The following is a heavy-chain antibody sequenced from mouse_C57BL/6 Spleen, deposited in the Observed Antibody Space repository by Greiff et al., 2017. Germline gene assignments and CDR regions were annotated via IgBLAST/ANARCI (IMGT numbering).Heavy chain of an antibody. D-gene: IGHD2-4*01. Sequence: VQLQQSGAELVKPGASVKLSCKASGYTFTEYTIHWVKQRSGQGLEWIGWFYPGGGSIKYNEKFKDKATLTADKSSNTVYMELSRMTSEDSAVFFCGRHEGITPYIDYWGQGTTLTVSS. CDR3: GRHEGITPYIDY. CDR1: GYTFTEYT. CDR2: FYPGGGSI. V-gene: IGHV1-62-2*01. J-gene: IGHJ2*01.